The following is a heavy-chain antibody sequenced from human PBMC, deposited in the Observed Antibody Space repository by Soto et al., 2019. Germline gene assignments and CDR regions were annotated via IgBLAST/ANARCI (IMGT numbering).Heavy chain of an antibody. CDR3: ARDGGRHSGGIDY. J-gene: IGHJ4*02. Sequence: QVQLVQSGAEVTKPGSSLPVSCKASGGTFSSYSINWVRQAPGQGLEWMGEIIPIVATATYAQTFQGRVTITADDSTSTAYMGLSSLRSEATAVYYCARDGGRHSGGIDYWGQGTLVTVSS. CDR2: IIPIVATA. D-gene: IGHD1-26*01. V-gene: IGHV1-69*01. CDR1: GGTFSSYS.